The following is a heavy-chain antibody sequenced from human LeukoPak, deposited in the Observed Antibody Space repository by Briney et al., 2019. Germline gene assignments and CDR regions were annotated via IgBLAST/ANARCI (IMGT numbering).Heavy chain of an antibody. CDR2: ISSSSSTI. J-gene: IGHJ6*02. V-gene: IGHV3-48*02. D-gene: IGHD2-21*01. CDR3: ARDFRFLSLSRSYGLVG. Sequence: GGCLRLSCVASGFTLSSYNVNWVRQAPGKGLEWDSYISSSSSTIYYADSVKGRFTISRDNARDSLYLQMNSLRDEDTAVYYCARDFRFLSLSRSYGLVGWGQGTTVTVSS. CDR1: GFTLSSYN.